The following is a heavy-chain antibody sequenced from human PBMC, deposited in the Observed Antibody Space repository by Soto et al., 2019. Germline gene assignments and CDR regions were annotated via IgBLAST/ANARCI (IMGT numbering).Heavy chain of an antibody. Sequence: SQTLSLTCAISGDSVSSNTASWNWIRQSPSRGLEWLGRTYFRSKWYNDYAVSVKSRIIINPDTSNNQFALQLNSVTPEDTAVYFCAKGDNLGPKTGYAFDPWGQGIMVTVSS. CDR3: AKGDNLGPKTGYAFDP. CDR1: GDSVSSNTAS. CDR2: TYFRSKWYN. V-gene: IGHV6-1*01. J-gene: IGHJ5*02. D-gene: IGHD5-12*01.